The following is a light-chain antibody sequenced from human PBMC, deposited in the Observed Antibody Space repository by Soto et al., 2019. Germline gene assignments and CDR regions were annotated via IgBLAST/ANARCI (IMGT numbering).Light chain of an antibody. Sequence: ELTQAPSVSVAPGQTAEITCGGNNIGSKGVHWYQQKPGQAPVLVVYDDIDRPSGIPERFSGSNSGNTATLTINTVVAGDEADYYCQVWDSTNNHRVFGGGTKVTVL. CDR3: QVWDSTNNHRV. V-gene: IGLV3-21*02. CDR1: NIGSKG. CDR2: DDI. J-gene: IGLJ2*01.